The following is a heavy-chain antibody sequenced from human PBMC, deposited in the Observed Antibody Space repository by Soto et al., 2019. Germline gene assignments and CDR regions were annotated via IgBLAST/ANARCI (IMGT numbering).Heavy chain of an antibody. V-gene: IGHV4-39*01. CDR3: ARQAWIFGVVIMESWFDP. CDR2: IYYSGST. J-gene: IGHJ5*02. D-gene: IGHD3-3*01. CDR1: GGSISSSSYY. Sequence: SETLSLTCTVSGGSISSSSYYWGWIRQPPGKGLEWIGSIYYSGSTYYNPSLKSRVTISVDTSKNQFSLKLSSVTAADTAVYYCARQAWIFGVVIMESWFDPWGQGTLVTVSS.